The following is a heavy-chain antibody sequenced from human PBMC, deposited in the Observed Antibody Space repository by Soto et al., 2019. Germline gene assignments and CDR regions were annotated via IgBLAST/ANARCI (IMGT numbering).Heavy chain of an antibody. Sequence: LRLSCEASGFIFSRYEMHWVRQAPGKGLEWVSYISSSGTTINYADSVKGRFTISRDNAENSLFLHMNSLRVEDTAVYYCARRYSKYLPLDNWGQGTLVTVSS. V-gene: IGHV3-48*03. D-gene: IGHD4-4*01. J-gene: IGHJ4*02. CDR3: ARRYSKYLPLDN. CDR1: GFIFSRYE. CDR2: ISSSGTTI.